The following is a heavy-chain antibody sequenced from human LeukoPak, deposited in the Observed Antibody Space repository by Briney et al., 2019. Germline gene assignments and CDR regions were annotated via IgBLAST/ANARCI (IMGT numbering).Heavy chain of an antibody. CDR1: GFPFNKYA. CDR3: AKDGAWSCTD. J-gene: IGHJ4*02. D-gene: IGHD2-21*02. Sequence: GGSLRLSCVASGFPFNKYAMHWVRQGPGKGLEWVAYIAHHGYDKYYVDSVKGRFTISRDNSKRILYLQLNSLRLDDTAVYYCAKDGAWSCTDWGQGALVTVSS. CDR2: IAHHGYDK. V-gene: IGHV3-30*02.